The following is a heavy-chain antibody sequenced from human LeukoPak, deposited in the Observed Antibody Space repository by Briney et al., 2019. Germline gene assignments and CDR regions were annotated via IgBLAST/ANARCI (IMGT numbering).Heavy chain of an antibody. V-gene: IGHV1-69*04. CDR3: ASQDYDSSGYCFDY. D-gene: IGHD3-22*01. J-gene: IGHJ4*02. Sequence: GASVKVSCKAPGGTFSSYAISWVRQAPGQGLEWMGRIIPILGIASYAQKFQGRVTITADKSTSTAYMELSSLRSEDTAVYYCASQDYDSSGYCFDYWGQGTLVTVSS. CDR2: IIPILGIA. CDR1: GGTFSSYA.